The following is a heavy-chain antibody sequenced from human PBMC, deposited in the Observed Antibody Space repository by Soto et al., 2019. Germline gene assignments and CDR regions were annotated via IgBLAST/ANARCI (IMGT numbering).Heavy chain of an antibody. V-gene: IGHV4-31*03. CDR3: ARGGRRSTGMDV. CDR1: GGSISSGCYY. CDR2: LYYIGGT. J-gene: IGHJ6*02. Sequence: QVQLQESGPGLVKPSQTLSLTCTVSGGSISSGCYYWSWIRQHPGKGLEWIGYLYYIGGTYYNPSLKGRVTISVDTSKNQFSLKLSSVTAADTAVYYCARGGRRSTGMDVWGQGTTVTVSS.